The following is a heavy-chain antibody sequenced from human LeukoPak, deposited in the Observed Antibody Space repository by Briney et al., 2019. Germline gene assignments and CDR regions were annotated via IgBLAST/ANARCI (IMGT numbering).Heavy chain of an antibody. D-gene: IGHD6-19*01. CDR1: GGSISSSSYY. CDR3: ARRVDQWLVLSGYFDL. CDR2: IYYSGST. J-gene: IGHJ2*01. V-gene: IGHV4-39*01. Sequence: PSETLSLTCTVSGGSISSSSYYWGWIRQPPGKGLEWIGSIYYSGSTYYNPSLKSRVTISVDTSKNQFSLKLSSVTAADTAVYYCARRVDQWLVLSGYFDLWGRGTLVTVSS.